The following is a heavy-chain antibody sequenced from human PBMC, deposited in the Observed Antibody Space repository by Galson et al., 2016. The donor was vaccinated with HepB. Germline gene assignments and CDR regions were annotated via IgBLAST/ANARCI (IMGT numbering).Heavy chain of an antibody. CDR2: ISGSGTAT. CDR1: GFTFNNYA. V-gene: IGHV3-23*01. Sequence: SLRLSCAASGFTFNNYAMSWVRQAPGKGLEWVSGISGSGTATYYPDSVKGRFTISRDNSKSTLSLQLARLRPDDTAVYYCVKDAGYSTNWVFDYWGQGALVTVS. D-gene: IGHD2-2*01. CDR3: VKDAGYSTNWVFDY. J-gene: IGHJ4*02.